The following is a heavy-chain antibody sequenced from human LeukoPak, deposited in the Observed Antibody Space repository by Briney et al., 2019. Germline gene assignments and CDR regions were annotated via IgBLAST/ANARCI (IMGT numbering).Heavy chain of an antibody. CDR1: GFTFSSYS. D-gene: IGHD3-22*01. CDR3: ARALGSSGNYWSYYYYMDV. Sequence: GGSLRLSCAASGFTFSSYSMNWVRQAPGKGLEWVSYISSGSSTIYYADSVKGRFTISSDNPKNSLYLQMHSLRAEDTAVYYCARALGSSGNYWSYYYYMDVWGKGTTVTVSS. V-gene: IGHV3-48*01. CDR2: ISSGSSTI. J-gene: IGHJ6*03.